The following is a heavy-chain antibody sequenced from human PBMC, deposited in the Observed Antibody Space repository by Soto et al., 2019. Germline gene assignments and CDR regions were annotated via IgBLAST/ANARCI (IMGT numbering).Heavy chain of an antibody. Sequence: SETLSLTCTVSGGSISSYYWNWIRQPPGKGLEWIGFIHYSGSTNYNPSLKGRVTMSVDTSKNQFSLKLTSVNTADTAIYYCTRGGDPYKTGHWGQGTLVTVSS. CDR2: IHYSGST. V-gene: IGHV4-59*01. J-gene: IGHJ4*02. CDR3: TRGGDPYKTGH. D-gene: IGHD2-21*01. CDR1: GGSISSYY.